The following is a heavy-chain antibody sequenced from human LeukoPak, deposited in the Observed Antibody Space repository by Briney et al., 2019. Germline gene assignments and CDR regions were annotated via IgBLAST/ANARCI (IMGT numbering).Heavy chain of an antibody. CDR3: ARLEERWSQVDY. CDR1: GYSFTSYW. J-gene: IGHJ4*02. D-gene: IGHD4-23*01. V-gene: IGHV5-51*01. CDR2: IYPGDSDT. Sequence: GESPKISCKGSGYSFTSYWIGWVRQMPGKGLEWMGIIYPGDSDTRYSLSFQGQVTISADKSISTAYLQWSSLKTSDTAMYYCARLEERWSQVDYWGQGTLVTVSS.